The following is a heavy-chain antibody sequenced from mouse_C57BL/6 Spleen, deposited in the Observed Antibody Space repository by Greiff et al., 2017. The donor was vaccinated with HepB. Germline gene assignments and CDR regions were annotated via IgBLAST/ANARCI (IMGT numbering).Heavy chain of an antibody. V-gene: IGHV3-6*01. CDR1: GYSITSGYY. J-gene: IGHJ4*01. CDR2: ISYDGSN. Sequence: EVKLMESGPGLVKPSQSLSLTCSVTGYSITSGYYWNWIRQFPGNKLEWMGYISYDGSNNYNPSLKNRISITRDTSKNQFFLKLNSVTTEDTATYHCARDHVVTGYAMDYWGQGTSVTVSS. D-gene: IGHD2-2*01. CDR3: ARDHVVTGYAMDY.